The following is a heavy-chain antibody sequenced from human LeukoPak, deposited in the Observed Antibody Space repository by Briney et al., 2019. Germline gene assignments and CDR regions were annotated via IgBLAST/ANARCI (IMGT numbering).Heavy chain of an antibody. V-gene: IGHV1-18*01. CDR1: GCTFTKYG. Sequence: ASVKVSCKASGCTFTKYGITWVRRAPGQGREGMGWIRTYNGDTNYAQKLQGRVSMTTDTSTSTAYMELRSLGYDDTAVYYCARDSNGDPTRFDYWGQGTLVTVSS. CDR3: ARDSNGDPTRFDY. CDR2: IRTYNGDT. D-gene: IGHD4-17*01. J-gene: IGHJ4*02.